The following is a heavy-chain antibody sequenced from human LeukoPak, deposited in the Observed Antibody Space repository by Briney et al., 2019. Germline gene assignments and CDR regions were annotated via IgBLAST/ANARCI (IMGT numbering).Heavy chain of an antibody. CDR3: ARTLLRYFDWLLYY. CDR2: ISGSGGST. V-gene: IGHV3-23*01. J-gene: IGHJ4*02. CDR1: GFTFSSYA. Sequence: GGSLRLSCAASGFTFSSYAMSWVRQAPGKGLEWVSAISGSGGSTYYADSVKGRFTISRDNSKNTLYLQMNSLRAEDTAVYYCARTLLRYFDWLLYYWGQGTLVTVSS. D-gene: IGHD3-9*01.